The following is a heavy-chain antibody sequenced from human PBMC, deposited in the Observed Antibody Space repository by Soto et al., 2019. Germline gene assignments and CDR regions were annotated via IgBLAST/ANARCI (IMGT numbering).Heavy chain of an antibody. D-gene: IGHD3-22*01. J-gene: IGHJ6*02. CDR3: ARDFGYDDV. V-gene: IGHV3-48*02. CDR1: GFTFSNYN. Sequence: PRGSLRLYCAASGFTFSNYNMNWVRQAPGKGLEWVSHIGGARSTAIYYADSVKGRFTISRDNAENSLYLQMNSLRDEDTAVYYCARDFGYDDVWGQGTTVTVSS. CDR2: IGGARSTAI.